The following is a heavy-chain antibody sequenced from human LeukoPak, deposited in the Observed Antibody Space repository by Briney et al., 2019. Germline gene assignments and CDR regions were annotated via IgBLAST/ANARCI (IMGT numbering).Heavy chain of an antibody. CDR2: ISSSSSYI. V-gene: IGHV3-21*01. CDR3: ARDSMSIRGYSYRYFDY. CDR1: GFTFSSYS. Sequence: PGGSLRLSCAASGFTFSSYSMNWVRQAPGKGLEWVSSISSSSSYIYYADSVKGRFTISRDNAKNSLYLQMNSLRAEDTAVYYCARDSMSIRGYSYRYFDYWGQGTLVTVSS. D-gene: IGHD5-18*01. J-gene: IGHJ4*02.